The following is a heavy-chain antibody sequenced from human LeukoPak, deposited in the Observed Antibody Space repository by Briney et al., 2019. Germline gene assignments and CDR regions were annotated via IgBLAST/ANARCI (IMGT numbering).Heavy chain of an antibody. V-gene: IGHV4-4*02. CDR2: TYHSDYT. CDR3: ARQPVGASNTYYFDY. CDR1: GGSLNSSHW. Sequence: SETLSLTCAVSGGSLNSSHWWSWVRQSPGKGLEWIGNTYHSDYTNYNPSLKSRATISVDKSKNQLSLKVTSVTATDTAMYYCARQPVGASNTYYFDYWGQGTLVTVSS. D-gene: IGHD1-26*01. J-gene: IGHJ4*02.